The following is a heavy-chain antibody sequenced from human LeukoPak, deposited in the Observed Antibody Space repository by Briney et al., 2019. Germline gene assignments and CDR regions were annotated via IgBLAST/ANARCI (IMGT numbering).Heavy chain of an antibody. CDR3: ARVTWKTVIAAPDY. CDR1: GYTFTDYY. J-gene: IGHJ4*02. CDR2: LNPHTGGA. D-gene: IGHD2-21*01. Sequence: ASVKVSCKXSGYTFTDYYIHWVRQAPRQGLEWMGQLNPHTGGANYPQKFQGRVSMTRDTSINTAYIEVSRLTSDDTAVYYCARVTWKTVIAAPDYWGQGTLVTVSS. V-gene: IGHV1-2*06.